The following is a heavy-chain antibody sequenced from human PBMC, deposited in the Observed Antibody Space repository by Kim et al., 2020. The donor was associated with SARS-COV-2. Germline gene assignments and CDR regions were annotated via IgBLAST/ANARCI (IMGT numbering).Heavy chain of an antibody. CDR1: GYTFTSYG. Sequence: ASVKVSCKASGYTFTSYGISWVRQAPGQGLEWMGWISAYNGNTNYAQKLQGRVTMTTDTSTSTAYMELRSLRSDDTAVYYCARPSSPYYDFWSGYYLDYWGQGTLVTVSS. J-gene: IGHJ4*02. CDR2: ISAYNGNT. V-gene: IGHV1-18*01. D-gene: IGHD3-3*01. CDR3: ARPSSPYYDFWSGYYLDY.